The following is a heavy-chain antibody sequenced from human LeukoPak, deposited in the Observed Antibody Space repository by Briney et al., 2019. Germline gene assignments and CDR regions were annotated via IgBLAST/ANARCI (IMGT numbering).Heavy chain of an antibody. CDR2: ISGSGGST. J-gene: IGHJ3*02. Sequence: GGSLRLSCAASGFTFSTYAMSWVRQTPEKGLEWVSAISGSGGSTYYADSVKGRFTISRDNSKNTLYLQMNSLRAEDTAVYYCAKDREYSYVYDAFDIWGQGTLVTVSS. D-gene: IGHD3-16*01. V-gene: IGHV3-23*01. CDR1: GFTFSTYA. CDR3: AKDREYSYVYDAFDI.